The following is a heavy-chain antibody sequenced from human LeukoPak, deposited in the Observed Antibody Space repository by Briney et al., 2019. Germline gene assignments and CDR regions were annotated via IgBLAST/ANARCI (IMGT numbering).Heavy chain of an antibody. CDR1: GFTFSSYE. CDR3: VRDDCSGGSCFSKDAFDL. J-gene: IGHJ3*01. V-gene: IGHV3-48*03. D-gene: IGHD2-15*01. Sequence: QPGGSLRLSCIASGFTFSSYEMNWVRQAPGKGLKWISYISTSSNTIYYADSVKGRFTISRDNAKNSLYLQLNSLRSEDTAVYYCVRDDCSGGSCFSKDAFDLWGQGTKVTV. CDR2: ISTSSNTI.